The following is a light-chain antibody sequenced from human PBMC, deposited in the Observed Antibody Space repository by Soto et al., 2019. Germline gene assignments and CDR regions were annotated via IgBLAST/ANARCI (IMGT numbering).Light chain of an antibody. J-gene: IGKJ5*01. Sequence: EIVLTQSPGPLSLSPGERATLSCRASQSVSSTYLAWYQQKPGQAPRLLIYRTSTRATGIPDRFSGSGSGTDFTLTISRLEPEDFAVYYCQQFGSSVTFGQGTRREI. CDR3: QQFGSSVT. CDR2: RTS. V-gene: IGKV3-20*01. CDR1: QSVSSTY.